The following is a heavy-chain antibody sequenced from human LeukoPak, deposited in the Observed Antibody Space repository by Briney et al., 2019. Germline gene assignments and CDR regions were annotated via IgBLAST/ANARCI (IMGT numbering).Heavy chain of an antibody. CDR2: MYHNGVT. D-gene: IGHD2-2*03. V-gene: IGHV4-38-2*02. CDR3: ARWIRYFDY. Sequence: PSETLSLTCTVSTYSISSGYYWSWIRQPPGKGLEWIGNMYHNGVTSYNPSLKSRVTISVDTSRNQFSLKLNSVTAADTAVYYCARWIRYFDYWGQGTLVTVSS. J-gene: IGHJ4*02. CDR1: TYSISSGYY.